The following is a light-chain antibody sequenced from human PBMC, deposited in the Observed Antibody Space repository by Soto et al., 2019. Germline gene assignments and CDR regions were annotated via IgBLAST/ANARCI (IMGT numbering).Light chain of an antibody. J-gene: IGKJ4*01. CDR1: HRVSSY. V-gene: IGKV3-15*01. CDR2: ATS. Sequence: EIVMTQSPATLSVSPGERATLSCRASHRVSSYVAWYQQKPGQAPRLLIYATSTRATGIPARFSGSGSGTEFTLTISSLQYEDFAGYYCQQYNNWQLTFGGGTKVEIK. CDR3: QQYNNWQLT.